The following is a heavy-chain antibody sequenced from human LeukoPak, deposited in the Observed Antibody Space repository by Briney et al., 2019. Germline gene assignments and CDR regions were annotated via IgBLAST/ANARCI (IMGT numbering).Heavy chain of an antibody. CDR2: IRYDGSNK. Sequence: GGSLRLSCAASGFTLSSYETNWVRQAPGKGLEWVAFIRYDGSNKYYAGSVKGRFTISRDNSKNTLYLQMNSLRAEDTAVYYCAKDGDYYDSSGYSNYFDYWGQGTLVPVSS. D-gene: IGHD3-22*01. CDR1: GFTLSSYE. J-gene: IGHJ4*02. CDR3: AKDGDYYDSSGYSNYFDY. V-gene: IGHV3-30*02.